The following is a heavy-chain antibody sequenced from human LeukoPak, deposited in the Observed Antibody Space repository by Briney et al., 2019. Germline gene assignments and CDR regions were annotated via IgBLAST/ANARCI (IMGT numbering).Heavy chain of an antibody. CDR3: ARSYTDYDYVWGSYRYYYIDV. CDR2: INHSGST. Sequence: SETLSLTCAVYGGSFSGYYWSWIRQPPGKGLEWIGEINHSGSTNYNPSLKSRVTISVDTSKNQFSLKLSSVTAADTAVYYCARSYTDYDYVWGSYRYYYIDVWGKGTTVTVSS. V-gene: IGHV4-34*01. J-gene: IGHJ6*03. CDR1: GGSFSGYY. D-gene: IGHD3-16*02.